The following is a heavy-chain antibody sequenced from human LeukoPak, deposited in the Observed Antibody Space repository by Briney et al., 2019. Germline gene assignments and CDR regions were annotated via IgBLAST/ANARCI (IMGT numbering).Heavy chain of an antibody. CDR3: TREAYDILTAWDPKTFDY. Sequence: PSETLSLTCGVYGGSFSDSFWSWIRQPPGKGLEWIGEINHSGSTNYNPSLKSRVTISLDTSKNQFSLKLSSVTAADTAVYYCTREAYDILTAWDPKTFDYWGQGALVTVSS. J-gene: IGHJ4*02. V-gene: IGHV4-34*01. D-gene: IGHD3-9*01. CDR2: INHSGST. CDR1: GGSFSDSF.